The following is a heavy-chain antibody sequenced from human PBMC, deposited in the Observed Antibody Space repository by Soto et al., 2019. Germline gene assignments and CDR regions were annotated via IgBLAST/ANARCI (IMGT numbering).Heavy chain of an antibody. Sequence: QVQLVQSGAEVKKPGASVKVSCKASGYTFTGYYMHWVRQAPGQGLEWMGWINPNSGRTNYAQKFQGWVTMTRDTSISTAYMELSRLRSDDTAVYYCARRGIAAAGEHFDYWGQGTLVTVSS. CDR2: INPNSGRT. V-gene: IGHV1-2*04. CDR3: ARRGIAAAGEHFDY. J-gene: IGHJ4*02. D-gene: IGHD6-13*01. CDR1: GYTFTGYY.